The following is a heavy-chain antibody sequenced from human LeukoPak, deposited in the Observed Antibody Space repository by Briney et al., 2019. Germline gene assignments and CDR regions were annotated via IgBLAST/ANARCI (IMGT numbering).Heavy chain of an antibody. CDR2: INHSGST. J-gene: IGHJ4*02. CDR3: ARGRLAIRGVTRGGDY. V-gene: IGHV4-34*01. Sequence: PSETLSLTCAVYGGSFSGYYWSWIRQPPGKGLEWIGEINHSGSTNYNPSLKSRVTISVDTSKNQFSLKLSSVTAADTAVYYCARGRLAIRGVTRGGDYWGQGTLVTVSS. CDR1: GGSFSGYY. D-gene: IGHD3-10*01.